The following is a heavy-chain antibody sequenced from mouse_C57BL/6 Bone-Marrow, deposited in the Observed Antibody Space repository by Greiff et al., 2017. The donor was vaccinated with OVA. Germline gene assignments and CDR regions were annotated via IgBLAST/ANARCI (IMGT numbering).Heavy chain of an antibody. CDR1: GYAFTNYL. CDR2: INPGSGGT. Sequence: VQLQQSGAELVRPGTSVKVSCKASGYAFTNYLIEWVKQRPGQGLEWIGVINPGSGGTNYNEKFKGKATLTADKSSSTAYMQLSSLTSEDSAVYFCASFYYGYENWYFDVWGTGTTVTVSS. J-gene: IGHJ1*03. D-gene: IGHD2-2*01. CDR3: ASFYYGYENWYFDV. V-gene: IGHV1-54*01.